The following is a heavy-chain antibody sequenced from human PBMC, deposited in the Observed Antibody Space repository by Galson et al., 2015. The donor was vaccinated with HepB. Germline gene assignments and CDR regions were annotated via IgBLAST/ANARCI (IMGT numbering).Heavy chain of an antibody. CDR3: ARDLESSGWYYYYYGMDV. CDR1: GYTFTGYY. Sequence: SVKVSCKASGYTFTGYYMHWVRQAPGQGLEWMGWINPNSGGTNYAQKFQGRVTMTRDTSISTAYMELSRLRSDDTAVYYCARDLESSGWYYYYYGMDVWGQGTTVTVSS. V-gene: IGHV1-2*02. J-gene: IGHJ6*02. CDR2: INPNSGGT. D-gene: IGHD6-19*01.